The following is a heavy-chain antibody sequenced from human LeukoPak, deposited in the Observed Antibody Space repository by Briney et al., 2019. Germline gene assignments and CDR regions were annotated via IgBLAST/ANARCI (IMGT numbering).Heavy chain of an antibody. V-gene: IGHV3-23*01. J-gene: IGHJ3*02. Sequence: PGGSLRLSCAASGFTFSNYAMSWVRQAPGRGLEWVSAISGSSGLTYYAGSVKGRFIISRDISKNTLYLQMNSLRAEDSALYYCARGGRGSAAVVAPRSFDIWGQGTMVTVSS. CDR3: ARGGRGSAAVVAPRSFDI. CDR2: ISGSSGLT. CDR1: GFTFSNYA. D-gene: IGHD3-22*01.